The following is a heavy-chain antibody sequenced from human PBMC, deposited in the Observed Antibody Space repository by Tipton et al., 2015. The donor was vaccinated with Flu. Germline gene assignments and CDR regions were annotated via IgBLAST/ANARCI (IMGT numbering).Heavy chain of an antibody. CDR3: VRQPGGVRYFDF. CDR2: IYPGDSDT. Sequence: QLVQSGAETKKPGESLKISCKASGYRFAFQWIGWVRQMPGKGLEWMGIIYPGDSDTRYSPSFQGQVTISADKSITTAYLQWSSLKPSDTAMYYCVRQPGGVRYFDFWGRGTLVTVSP. D-gene: IGHD1-14*01. CDR1: GYRFAFQW. J-gene: IGHJ2*01. V-gene: IGHV5-51*01.